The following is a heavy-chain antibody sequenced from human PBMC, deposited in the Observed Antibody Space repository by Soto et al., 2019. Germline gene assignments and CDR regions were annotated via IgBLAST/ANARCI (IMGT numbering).Heavy chain of an antibody. J-gene: IGHJ4*02. Sequence: ASVKVSCKVSGYTLTELSIHWVRQAPGKGLEWMGGFDPEDGETIYAQKFQGRVTMTEDTSTDTAYMELSSLRSEDTAVYYCATTAGFLDCTNGVCYRPAIDYWGQGTLVTVSS. CDR2: FDPEDGET. CDR3: ATTAGFLDCTNGVCYRPAIDY. V-gene: IGHV1-24*01. D-gene: IGHD2-8*01. CDR1: GYTLTELS.